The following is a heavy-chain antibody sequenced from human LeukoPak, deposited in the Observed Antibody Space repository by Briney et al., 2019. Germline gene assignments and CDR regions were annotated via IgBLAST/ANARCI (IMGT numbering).Heavy chain of an antibody. V-gene: IGHV3-74*01. J-gene: IGHJ5*02. Sequence: GSLRLSCAGSGFTFSLYWMHWVRQGPGKGLMWVSRLIEDGTTADYADSVKGRFTMSRDNAKGKVFLEMRSLTVEDTAMYFCVRERIYYSDLAYKERENFDPWGRGTLVTVSS. D-gene: IGHD1-26*01. CDR2: LIEDGTTA. CDR1: GFTFSLYW. CDR3: VRERIYYSDLAYKERENFDP.